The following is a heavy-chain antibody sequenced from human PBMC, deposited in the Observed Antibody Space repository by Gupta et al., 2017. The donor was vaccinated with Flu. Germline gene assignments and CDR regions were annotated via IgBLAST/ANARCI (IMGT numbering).Heavy chain of an antibody. CDR2: SSGSGGST. J-gene: IGHJ3*02. V-gene: IGHV3-23*01. CDR3: AKEGGGSSWYTGAFDI. Sequence: PGKGLEWVSASSGSGGSTYYADSVKGRFTISRDNSKNTLYLQMNSLRAEDTAVYYCAKEGGGSSWYTGAFDIWGQGTMVTVSS. D-gene: IGHD6-13*01.